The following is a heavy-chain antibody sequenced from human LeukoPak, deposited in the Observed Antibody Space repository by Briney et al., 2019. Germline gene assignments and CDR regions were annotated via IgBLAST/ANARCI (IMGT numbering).Heavy chain of an antibody. Sequence: GGSLRLSCEASGSTLSNYWITWVRQAPGKGLEWVANIKPDGRGKYYMPSVKGRFTISRDSAKNSFYLQVNSLRAEDTAVYYCATMASNVFEYWGQGTLVTVSS. CDR3: ATMASNVFEY. V-gene: IGHV3-7*03. CDR2: IKPDGRGK. J-gene: IGHJ4*02. CDR1: GSTLSNYW. D-gene: IGHD5-24*01.